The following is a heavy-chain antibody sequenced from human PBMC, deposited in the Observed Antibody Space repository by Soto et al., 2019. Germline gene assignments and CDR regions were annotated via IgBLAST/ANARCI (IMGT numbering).Heavy chain of an antibody. CDR2: IKSKTDGGTT. Sequence: PGGSLRLSCAASGFTFSNAWMSWVRQAPGKGLEWVGRIKSKTDGGTTDYAAPVKGRFTISRDDSKNTLYLQMNSLKTEDTAVYYCTTDSPYYYDSSGYYTVPDYWGQGTLVTVSS. V-gene: IGHV3-15*01. CDR3: TTDSPYYYDSSGYYTVPDY. J-gene: IGHJ4*02. D-gene: IGHD3-22*01. CDR1: GFTFSNAW.